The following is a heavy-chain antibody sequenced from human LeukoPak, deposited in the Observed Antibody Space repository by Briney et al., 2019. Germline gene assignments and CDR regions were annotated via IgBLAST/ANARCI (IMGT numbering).Heavy chain of an antibody. J-gene: IGHJ4*02. D-gene: IGHD3-22*01. CDR2: ISSSGSTI. Sequence: PGGSLRLSCAASGFTFSSYEMNWVRLAPGKGLEWVSYISSSGSTIYYADSVKGRFTISRDNAKNSLYLQMNSLRAEDTAVYYCARDRYYYDSSGYYFYDYWGQGTLVTVSS. CDR3: ARDRYYYDSSGYYFYDY. CDR1: GFTFSSYE. V-gene: IGHV3-48*03.